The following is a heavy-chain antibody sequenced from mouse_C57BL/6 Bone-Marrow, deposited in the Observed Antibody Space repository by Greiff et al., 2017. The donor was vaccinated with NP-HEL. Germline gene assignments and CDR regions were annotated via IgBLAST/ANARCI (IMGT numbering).Heavy chain of an antibody. CDR2: IDPSDSYP. V-gene: IGHV1-69*01. CDR1: GYTFTSYW. D-gene: IGHD1-1*01. J-gene: IGHJ3*01. Sequence: QVQLQQPGAELVMPGASVKLSCKASGYTFTSYWMHWVQQRPGQGLEWIGEIDPSDSYPTYNQKFKGKSALTVDKSSSTAYMQLSSLTSEDSAVYYCARYGALAYWGQGTLVTVSA. CDR3: ARYGALAY.